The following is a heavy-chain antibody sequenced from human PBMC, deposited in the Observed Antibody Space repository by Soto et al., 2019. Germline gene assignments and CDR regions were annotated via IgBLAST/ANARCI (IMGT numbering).Heavy chain of an antibody. V-gene: IGHV4-31*03. J-gene: IGHJ3*02. CDR2: IYYSGST. D-gene: IGHD3-22*01. CDR3: ARDEGENYYDSSGGEDAFDI. Sequence: QVQLQESGPGLVKPSQTLSLTCTVSGGSICSGGYYWSWIRQHPGKGLEWIGYIYYSGSTYYNPSLKSRVTISVDTSKNQFSLKLSSVTAADTAVYYCARDEGENYYDSSGGEDAFDIWGQGTMVTVSS. CDR1: GGSICSGGYY.